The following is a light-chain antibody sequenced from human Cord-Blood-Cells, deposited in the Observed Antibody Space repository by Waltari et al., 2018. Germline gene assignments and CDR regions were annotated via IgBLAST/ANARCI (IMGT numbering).Light chain of an antibody. CDR3: QKYNNWPYT. CDR2: VAS. CDR1: QSVSSN. J-gene: IGKJ2*01. Sequence: DIVMTQSPATLSVSPGERATISCRASQSVSSNLAWYQQKPGQATRLLIYVASTRATGIPSRFSGSQSGDEFTLNISCLQSEDSAVYYCQKYNNWPYTFGPGTKLEIK. V-gene: IGKV3-15*01.